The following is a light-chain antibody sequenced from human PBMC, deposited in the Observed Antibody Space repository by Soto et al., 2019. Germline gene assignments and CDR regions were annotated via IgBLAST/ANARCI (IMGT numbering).Light chain of an antibody. CDR3: SSYTGNSTLV. V-gene: IGLV2-14*01. CDR1: SSDVGGYNY. CDR2: EVS. J-gene: IGLJ1*01. Sequence: QSVLTQPASLSGSPGQSITISCTGTSSDVGGYNYVSWYQQYPGKAPKLIIYEVSYRPSGVSNRFSGSKSGNTASLTISGLQADDEADYYCSSYTGNSTLVFGTGTKVTVL.